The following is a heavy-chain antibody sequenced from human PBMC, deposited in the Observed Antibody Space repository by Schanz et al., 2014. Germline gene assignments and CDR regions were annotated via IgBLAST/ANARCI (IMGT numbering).Heavy chain of an antibody. CDR3: ASYDNSGPYYLNH. CDR1: GFTFSASA. V-gene: IGHV3-73*01. Sequence: EVQLVESGGGLVQPGGSLRLSCVGSGFTFSASAIHWVRQASGKGLEWVGRVRTKDNHYATSYGASVSGRFTISRDDSKNTAYLQMNSLRTGDTAMYYCASYDNSGPYYLNHRGRGTLVTVSS. J-gene: IGHJ4*02. CDR2: VRTKDNHYAT. D-gene: IGHD4-4*01.